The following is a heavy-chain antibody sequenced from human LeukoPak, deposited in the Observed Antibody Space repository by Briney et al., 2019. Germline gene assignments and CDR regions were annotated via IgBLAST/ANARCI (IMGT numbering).Heavy chain of an antibody. V-gene: IGHV4-59*12. J-gene: IGHJ4*02. CDR1: GASIVRDY. CDR3: AREHRGRDGYTLDY. CDR2: VYETGSR. D-gene: IGHD5-24*01. Sequence: SETLSLTCTVSGASIVRDYWSWVRQPPGTGLQWICYVYETGSRNYNPSLERRVSISLDRSKNQFSLRLDSVTAADTATYYCAREHRGRDGYTLDYWGQGILVTVSS.